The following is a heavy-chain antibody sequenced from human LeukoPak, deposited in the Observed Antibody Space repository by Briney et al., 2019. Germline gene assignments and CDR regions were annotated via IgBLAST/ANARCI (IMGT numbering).Heavy chain of an antibody. V-gene: IGHV1-8*01. CDR3: ARGTGQDQVLRFLEWLSPPDS. CDR1: GYTFTSYD. Sequence: ASVKVSCKASGYTFTSYDINWVRQATGQGLEWMGWMNPNSGNTGYAQKFQGRVTMTRNTSISTAYMKLSSLRSEDTAVYYCARGTGQDQVLRFLEWLSPPDSWGQGILVTVSS. CDR2: MNPNSGNT. D-gene: IGHD3-3*01. J-gene: IGHJ5*02.